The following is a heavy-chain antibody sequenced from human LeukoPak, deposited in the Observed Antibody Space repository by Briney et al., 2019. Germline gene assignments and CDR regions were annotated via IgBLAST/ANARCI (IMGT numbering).Heavy chain of an antibody. D-gene: IGHD6-13*01. CDR3: ARTDPQLALDY. CDR1: GLSISSYE. CDR2: ISSTGRIT. J-gene: IGHJ4*02. Sequence: GGSLRLSCVVSGLSISSYEMNWVRQAPGKGLEWVSYISSTGRITYYADSVKGRFTISRDNAKNSLYLQMNRLTAEDTAIYYCARTDPQLALDYWGQGTLVTVSP. V-gene: IGHV3-48*03.